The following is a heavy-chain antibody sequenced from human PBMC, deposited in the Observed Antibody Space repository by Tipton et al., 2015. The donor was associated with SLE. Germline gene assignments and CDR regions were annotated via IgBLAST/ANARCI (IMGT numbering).Heavy chain of an antibody. Sequence: TLSLTCTVSGGSISSYYWSWIRQPPGKGLEWIGSIYHSGSTYYNPSLKSRVTISVDTSKNQFSLKLSSVTAADTAVYYCARVEAGNWFDPWGQGTLVTVSS. CDR3: ARVEAGNWFDP. V-gene: IGHV4-59*08. D-gene: IGHD6-13*01. CDR2: IYHSGST. CDR1: GGSISSYY. J-gene: IGHJ5*02.